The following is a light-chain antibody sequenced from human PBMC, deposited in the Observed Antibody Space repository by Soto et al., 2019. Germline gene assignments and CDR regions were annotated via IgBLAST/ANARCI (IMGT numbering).Light chain of an antibody. J-gene: IGKJ4*01. CDR3: QQPMYIPLT. Sequence: DIQMTQSPSSVSASVGDRVSISCRASHDISRWLSWYQQKPGKAPKLLIYGASNLRRGVPSRISGSGSGTEYTLSISSLQPEDFATHFCQQPMYIPLTFGGGTKVEIK. CDR2: GAS. V-gene: IGKV1-12*01. CDR1: HDISRW.